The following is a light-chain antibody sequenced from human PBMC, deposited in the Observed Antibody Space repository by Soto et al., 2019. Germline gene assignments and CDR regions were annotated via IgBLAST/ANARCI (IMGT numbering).Light chain of an antibody. V-gene: IGKV1-33*01. CDR3: LQYDNLPYT. Sequence: DLQMTQSPSSLSASVGDRVTITCQASQDVSHFLNWYRQKPGKVPDLLIYDASNLETGVPSRFSASGSGTDFTFTISSLQPEDVATYYCLQYDNLPYTFGQGTKLEIK. CDR1: QDVSHF. CDR2: DAS. J-gene: IGKJ2*01.